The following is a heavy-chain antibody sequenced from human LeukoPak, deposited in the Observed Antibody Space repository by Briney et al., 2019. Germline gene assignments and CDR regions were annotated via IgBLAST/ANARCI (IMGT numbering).Heavy chain of an antibody. D-gene: IGHD3-10*01. CDR2: IYPGDSDT. V-gene: IGHV5-51*01. J-gene: IGHJ6*04. CDR1: GCSFTSYW. Sequence: GESLKISCKGSGCSFTSYWIGWVRQMPGKGLEWMGIIYPGDSDTRYSPSFQGQVTISADKSISTAYLQWSSLKASDTAMYYCARTNYYYGSGSYYDDYGMDVWGKGTTVTVSS. CDR3: ARTNYYYGSGSYYDDYGMDV.